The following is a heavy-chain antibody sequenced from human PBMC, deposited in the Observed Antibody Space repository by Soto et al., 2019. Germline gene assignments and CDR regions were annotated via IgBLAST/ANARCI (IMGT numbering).Heavy chain of an antibody. Sequence: SETLSLTCAVSDGSISSSNWWSWVRQPPGKGLEWIGEIYHSGSTNYNPSLKSRVTILVDKSKNQFSLKLSFVTAADTAVYYCARVGVTGIDYWGQGTLVTVSS. J-gene: IGHJ4*02. CDR1: DGSISSSNW. D-gene: IGHD1-26*01. CDR2: IYHSGST. V-gene: IGHV4-4*02. CDR3: ARVGVTGIDY.